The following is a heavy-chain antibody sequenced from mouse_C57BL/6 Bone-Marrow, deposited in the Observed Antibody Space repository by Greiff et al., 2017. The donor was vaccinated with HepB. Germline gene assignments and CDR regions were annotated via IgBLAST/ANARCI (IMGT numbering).Heavy chain of an antibody. D-gene: IGHD4-1*01. J-gene: IGHJ2*01. Sequence: EVKLMESGGGLVQPKGSLKLSCAASGFTFNTYAMHWVRQAPGKGLEWVARIRSKGSNYATYYADSVKDRFTISRDESQSMLYLQMNNLKTEDTAMYDCVREGELVFDYWGQGTTLTVSS. V-gene: IGHV10-3*01. CDR2: IRSKGSNYAT. CDR3: VREGELVFDY. CDR1: GFTFNTYA.